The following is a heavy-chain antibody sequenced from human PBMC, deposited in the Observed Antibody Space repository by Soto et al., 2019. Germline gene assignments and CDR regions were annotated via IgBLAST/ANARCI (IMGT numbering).Heavy chain of an antibody. CDR3: ARDLAGREKSIAAAGLDY. Sequence: QVQLVQSGAEVKKPGSSVKVSCKASGGTFSSYAISWVRQAPGQGLEWMGGIIPIFGTANYAQKFQGRVRITADESTSTAYMELSSLRPEDTAVYYCARDLAGREKSIAAAGLDYWGQGTLVTVSS. J-gene: IGHJ4*02. D-gene: IGHD6-13*01. CDR1: GGTFSSYA. CDR2: IIPIFGTA. V-gene: IGHV1-69*01.